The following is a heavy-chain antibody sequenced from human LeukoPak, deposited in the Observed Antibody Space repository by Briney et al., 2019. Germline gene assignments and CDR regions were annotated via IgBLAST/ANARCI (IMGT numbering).Heavy chain of an antibody. V-gene: IGHV4-4*07. CDR2: VPSTGST. CDR3: ARYCNSASCSDFKGAFDI. Sequence: SETLSLTCTVSGGFLTTHYWAWVRQPAGRGLEWIGRVPSTGSTNYSPYFESRVSMSVDTSKNQLSLRLTSVTVADSAMYYCARYCNSASCSDFKGAFDIWGHGTMVTVSS. D-gene: IGHD2-2*01. CDR1: GGFLTTHY. J-gene: IGHJ3*02.